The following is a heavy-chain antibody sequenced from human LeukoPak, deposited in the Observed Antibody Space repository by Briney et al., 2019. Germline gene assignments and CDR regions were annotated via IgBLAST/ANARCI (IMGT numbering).Heavy chain of an antibody. CDR1: GYTFTSYA. CDR2: INTNPGNP. Sequence: ASVKVSCKASGYTFTSYAMNWVRQASGQGREWMGWINTNPGNPTYAQGFTGRFVFPLDTSVSTAYLQISSLKAEDTAVYYCARDSGNLTGYYYDSSGYGGAFDYWGQGTLVTVSS. D-gene: IGHD3-22*01. CDR3: ARDSGNLTGYYYDSSGYGGAFDY. J-gene: IGHJ4*02. V-gene: IGHV7-4-1*02.